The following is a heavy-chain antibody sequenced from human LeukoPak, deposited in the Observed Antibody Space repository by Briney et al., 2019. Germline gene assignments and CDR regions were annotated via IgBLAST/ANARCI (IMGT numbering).Heavy chain of an antibody. Sequence: ASVKVSCKASGYTFTSYGISWVRQAPGQGLEWMGWINPNSGGTNYAQKFQGWVTMTRDTSISTAYMELSRLRSDDTAVYYCARGDYYDSSGPCDYWGQGTLVTVSS. CDR3: ARGDYYDSSGPCDY. J-gene: IGHJ4*02. CDR2: INPNSGGT. CDR1: GYTFTSYG. V-gene: IGHV1-2*04. D-gene: IGHD3-22*01.